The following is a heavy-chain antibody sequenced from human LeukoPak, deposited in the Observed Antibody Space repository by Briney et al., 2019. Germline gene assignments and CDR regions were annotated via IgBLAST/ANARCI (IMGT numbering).Heavy chain of an antibody. CDR1: GFIFSSYG. CDR3: AKTRGSGPFDY. D-gene: IGHD3-10*01. Sequence: TGGSLRLSCAASGFIFSSYGMSWVRQAPGKGLEWVSAISGSGGSTYYADPVKGRFTISRDNSKNTLYLQMNNLRAEDTAVYYCAKTRGSGPFDYWGQGTLVTVSS. CDR2: ISGSGGST. V-gene: IGHV3-23*01. J-gene: IGHJ4*02.